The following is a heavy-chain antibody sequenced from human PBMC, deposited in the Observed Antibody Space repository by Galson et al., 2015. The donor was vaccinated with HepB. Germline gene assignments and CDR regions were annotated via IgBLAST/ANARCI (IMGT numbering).Heavy chain of an antibody. CDR2: IHYNGRNK. CDR1: GFTFTSHG. CDR3: AKQSTSDFDY. Sequence: SLRLSCAASGFTFTSHGLHWVRQAPGKGLQWVAFIHYNGRNKFYADSVKGRFTISRDNSKNTLYLQMNSLRAEDTAVYYCAKQSTSDFDYWGQGTLVTVPS. V-gene: IGHV3-30*02. D-gene: IGHD2-2*01. J-gene: IGHJ4*02.